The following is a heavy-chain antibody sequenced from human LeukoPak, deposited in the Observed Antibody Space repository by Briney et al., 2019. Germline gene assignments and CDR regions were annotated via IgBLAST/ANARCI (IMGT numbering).Heavy chain of an antibody. V-gene: IGHV4-30-2*01. J-gene: IGHJ6*03. D-gene: IGHD2/OR15-2a*01. Sequence: PSETLSLTCTVSGGSISSGGYYWSWIRQPPGKGLEWIGYIYHSGSTYYNPSLKSRVTISVDRSKNQFSLKLSSVTAADTAVYYCARVSFLAGPHYYYMDVWGKGTTVTVSS. CDR2: IYHSGST. CDR1: GGSISSGGYY. CDR3: ARVSFLAGPHYYYMDV.